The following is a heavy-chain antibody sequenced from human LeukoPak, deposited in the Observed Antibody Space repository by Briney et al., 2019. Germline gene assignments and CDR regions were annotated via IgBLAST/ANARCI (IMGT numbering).Heavy chain of an antibody. CDR3: AREGGSGETNWFDP. Sequence: ASVKVFCKASGYTFTGYYMHWVRQAPGQGLEWMGWINPNSGGTNYAQKFQGRVTMTRDTSISTAYMELSRLRSDDTAVYYCAREGGSGETNWFDPWGQGTLVTVSS. J-gene: IGHJ5*02. CDR1: GYTFTGYY. V-gene: IGHV1-2*02. CDR2: INPNSGGT. D-gene: IGHD3-10*01.